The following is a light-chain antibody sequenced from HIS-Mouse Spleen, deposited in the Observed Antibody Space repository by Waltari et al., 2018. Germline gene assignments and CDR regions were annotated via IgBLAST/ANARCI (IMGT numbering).Light chain of an antibody. V-gene: IGLV3-10*01. CDR2: EDS. Sequence: SYELTQPPSVSVSPGQTARITCSGDALPKKYAYWYQQKSGQAPVLVIYEDSERPSGIPERFSGSSSGTMATVTISGAQVEDEADYYCYSTDSSGNHRVFGGGTKLTVL. J-gene: IGLJ2*01. CDR3: YSTDSSGNHRV. CDR1: ALPKKY.